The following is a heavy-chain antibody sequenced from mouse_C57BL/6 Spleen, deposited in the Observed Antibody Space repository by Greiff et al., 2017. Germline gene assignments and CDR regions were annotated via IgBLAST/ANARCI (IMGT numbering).Heavy chain of an antibody. CDR3: ARSGHYYDWYFDV. Sequence: QVQLQQPGAELVRPGSSVKLSCKASGYTFTSYWMHWVKQRPIQGLEWIGNIDPSDSETHYNQKFKDKATLTVDKSSSTAYMQLSSLTSEDSAVYYCARSGHYYDWYFDVWGTGTTVTVSS. V-gene: IGHV1-52*01. CDR2: IDPSDSET. CDR1: GYTFTSYW. D-gene: IGHD1-2*01. J-gene: IGHJ1*03.